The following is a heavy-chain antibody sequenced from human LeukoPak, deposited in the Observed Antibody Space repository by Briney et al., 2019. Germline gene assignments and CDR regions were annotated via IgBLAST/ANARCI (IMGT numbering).Heavy chain of an antibody. J-gene: IGHJ3*02. D-gene: IGHD6-19*01. V-gene: IGHV3-23*01. CDR1: GFTFSIYA. CDR3: AKDQLLVPHAFDI. Sequence: PGGSLRLSCAASGFTFSIYAMSWVRQAPGKGLEWVSAISGSGGSTYYADSVKGRFTISRDNSKNTLYLQMNSLRAEDTAVYYCAKDQLLVPHAFDIWGQGTMVTVSS. CDR2: ISGSGGST.